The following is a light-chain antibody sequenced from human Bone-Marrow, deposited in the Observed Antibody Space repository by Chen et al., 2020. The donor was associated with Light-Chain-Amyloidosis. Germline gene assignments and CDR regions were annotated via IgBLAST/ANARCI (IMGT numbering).Light chain of an antibody. V-gene: IGLV1-44*01. CDR3: STWDDSLKGWV. J-gene: IGLJ3*02. Sequence: QSVLTQPPSASGTPGQRVTISCSGSTSNIGSNTVNWHRQLPGTAPKLLIHSNSQRPSGVPARFSGSKSGTSASLAISGLQSEDEADYHCSTWDDSLKGWVFGGGTKLTVL. CDR2: SNS. CDR1: TSNIGSNT.